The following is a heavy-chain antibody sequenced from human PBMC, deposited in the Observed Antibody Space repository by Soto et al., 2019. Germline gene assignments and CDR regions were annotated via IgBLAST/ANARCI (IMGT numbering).Heavy chain of an antibody. CDR1: GFNFTYNA. V-gene: IGHV3-30*04. CDR2: ISFNGRKK. Sequence: QEQLVESGGGVVRPGKSLRLSCEASGFNFTYNAMHWVRQAPGKGLEWVAVISFNGRKKFYARSVKGRFTISRDNSKNTLYLQINNLRPGDTAVYYCARDWLRRDDILTPSWNFKLWGQGTLVT. CDR3: ARDWLRRDDILTPSWNFKL. J-gene: IGHJ2*01. D-gene: IGHD3-9*01.